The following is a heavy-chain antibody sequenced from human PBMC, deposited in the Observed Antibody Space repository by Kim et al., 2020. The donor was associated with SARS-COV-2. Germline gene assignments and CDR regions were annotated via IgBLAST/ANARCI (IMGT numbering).Heavy chain of an antibody. D-gene: IGHD2-8*01. CDR2: INTNTGHP. V-gene: IGHV7-4-1*01. Sequence: ASVKVSCTTSGYTFTDYAINWVRQAPGQGLEWMGWINTNTGHPTFAPRFAGRLVLSLDTSVSTAYLHIPSLKTDDTAIYFCTTGGALTNVHRRVVSWGQGTLVTVSS. J-gene: IGHJ4*02. CDR1: GYTFTDYA. CDR3: TTGGALTNVHRRVVS.